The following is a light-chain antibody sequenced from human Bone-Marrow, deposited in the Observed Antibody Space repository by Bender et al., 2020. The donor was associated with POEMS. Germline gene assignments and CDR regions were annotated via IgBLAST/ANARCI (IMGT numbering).Light chain of an antibody. CDR1: SSDVGAYNY. CDR2: DVN. CDR3: CSFAGSNSM. V-gene: IGLV2-23*02. Sequence: QSALTQPASVSGSPGQSIAISCTAASSDVGAYNYVSWYQQHPGKAPELMIYDVNNRPSGVSDRFSGSKSCNTDSLTISGLQAEDEADYYCCSFAGSNSMFGGETKVTVL. J-gene: IGLJ3*02.